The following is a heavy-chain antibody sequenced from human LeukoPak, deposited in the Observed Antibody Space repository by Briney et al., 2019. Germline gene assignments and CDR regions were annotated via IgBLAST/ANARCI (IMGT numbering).Heavy chain of an antibody. CDR1: GYTFTGYY. CDR3: ARVPSFKLGYCSGGSCYPFDY. J-gene: IGHJ4*02. D-gene: IGHD2-15*01. Sequence: ASVKVSCKASGYTFTGYYMHWVRQAPGQGLEWMGRINPNSGGTNYAQKFQGRVTMTRDTSISTAYMELSRLRFDDTAVYYCARVPSFKLGYCSGGSCYPFDYWGQGTLVTVSS. CDR2: INPNSGGT. V-gene: IGHV1-2*06.